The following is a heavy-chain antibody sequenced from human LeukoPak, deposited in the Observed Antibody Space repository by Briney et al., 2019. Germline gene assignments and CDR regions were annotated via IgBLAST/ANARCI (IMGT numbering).Heavy chain of an antibody. V-gene: IGHV3-33*08. J-gene: IGHJ5*02. CDR1: GFTFSGYG. CDR3: ARGYYDYVWGSPLDP. CDR2: IWYDGSNK. D-gene: IGHD3-16*01. Sequence: PGRSLRLSCAASGFTFSGYGMHWVRQAPGKGLEWVAVIWYDGSNKYYADSVKGRFTISRDNSKNTLYLQMNSLRAEDTAVYYCARGYYDYVWGSPLDPWGQGTLVTVSS.